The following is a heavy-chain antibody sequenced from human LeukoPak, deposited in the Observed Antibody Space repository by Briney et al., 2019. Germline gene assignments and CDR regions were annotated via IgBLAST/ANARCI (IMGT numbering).Heavy chain of an antibody. V-gene: IGHV1-18*01. CDR2: ISAYNGNT. Sequence: GASVKVSCKASGYTFTIYGISWVRQAPGQGLEWMGWISAYNGNTNYAQKLQGRVTMTTDTSTSTAYMELRSLRSDDTAVYYCARQSSGDYCTNGVCYEPWVFLAHMDVWGQGTTVTVSS. D-gene: IGHD2-8*01. CDR3: ARQSSGDYCTNGVCYEPWVFLAHMDV. CDR1: GYTFTIYG. J-gene: IGHJ6*02.